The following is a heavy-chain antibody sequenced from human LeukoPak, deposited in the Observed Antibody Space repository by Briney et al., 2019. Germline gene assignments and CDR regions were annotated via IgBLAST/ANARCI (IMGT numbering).Heavy chain of an antibody. CDR1: GGSISSSSYY. CDR3: ARLRHYGSGSYFYFDY. Sequence: SETLSLTCTVSGGSISSSSYYWGWIRQPPGKGLEWIGSIYYSGSTYYNPSLKSRVTISVDTSKNQFSLKLCSVTAADTAVYYCARLRHYGSGSYFYFDYWGQGTLVTVSS. V-gene: IGHV4-39*01. D-gene: IGHD3-10*01. J-gene: IGHJ4*02. CDR2: IYYSGST.